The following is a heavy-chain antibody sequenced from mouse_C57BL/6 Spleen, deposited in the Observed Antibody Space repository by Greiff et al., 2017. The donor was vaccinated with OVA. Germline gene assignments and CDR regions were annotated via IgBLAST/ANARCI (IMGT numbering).Heavy chain of an antibody. V-gene: IGHV6-6*01. J-gene: IGHJ3*01. D-gene: IGHD2-3*01. CDR2: IRNKANNHAT. Sequence: EVKLVESGGGLVQPGGSMKLSCAASGFTFSDAWMDWVRQSPEKGLEWVAEIRNKANNHATYYAQSVKGRFTISRDDSKSSVYLQMNSLRAEDTGIYYCTSSDGYYGGFAYWGQGTLVTVSA. CDR3: TSSDGYYGGFAY. CDR1: GFTFSDAW.